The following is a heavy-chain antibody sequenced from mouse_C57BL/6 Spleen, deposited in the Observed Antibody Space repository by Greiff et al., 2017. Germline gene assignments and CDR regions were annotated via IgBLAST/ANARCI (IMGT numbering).Heavy chain of an antibody. Sequence: EVKVVESGGGLVKPGGSLKLSCAASGFTFSSYTMSWVRQTPEKRLEWVATISGGGGNTYYPDSVKGRFTISRYNAKNTLYLQMSSLRSEDTALYYSATQWSDYDFDYWGQGTTLTVSS. CDR1: GFTFSSYT. D-gene: IGHD2-4*01. V-gene: IGHV5-9*01. J-gene: IGHJ2*01. CDR2: ISGGGGNT. CDR3: ATQWSDYDFDY.